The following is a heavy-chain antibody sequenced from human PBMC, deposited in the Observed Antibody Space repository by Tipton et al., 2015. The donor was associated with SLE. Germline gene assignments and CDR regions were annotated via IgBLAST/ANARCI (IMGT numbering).Heavy chain of an antibody. Sequence: QSGAEVKKPGASVKVSCKASGYTFTSYGISWVRQAPGQGLEWMGWISAYNGNTNYAQKLQDRVTMTTDTSTSTAYMELSRLRSDDTAVYYCASVPLDYYDSSGAFDIWGQGTMVTVSS. D-gene: IGHD3-22*01. CDR2: ISAYNGNT. CDR1: GYTFTSYG. CDR3: ASVPLDYYDSSGAFDI. V-gene: IGHV1-18*01. J-gene: IGHJ3*02.